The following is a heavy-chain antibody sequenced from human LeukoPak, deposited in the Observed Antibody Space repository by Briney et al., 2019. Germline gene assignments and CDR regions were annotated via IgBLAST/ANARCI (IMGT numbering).Heavy chain of an antibody. CDR2: IIPIFGTA. D-gene: IGHD2-2*01. V-gene: IGHV1-69*13. J-gene: IGHJ6*02. CDR3: ARDPLMGCSSTSCYEGIPSGMDV. CDR1: GGTFSSYA. Sequence: GASVTVSCKASGGTFSSYAISWVRQAPGQGLEWMGEIIPIFGTANYAQKFQGRVTITADESTSTAYMELSSLRSEDTAVYYCARDPLMGCSSTSCYEGIPSGMDVWGQGTTVTVSS.